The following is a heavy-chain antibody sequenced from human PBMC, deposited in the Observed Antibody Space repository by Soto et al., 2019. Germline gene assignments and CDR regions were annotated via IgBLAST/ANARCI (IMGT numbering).Heavy chain of an antibody. J-gene: IGHJ6*02. Sequence: ASVKVSCKASGDSVSNDYLHWVRQAPGQGFEWLGLISPFGGATAYAQRFEGRVTVTMDKSSTTFYLELSSLRSDDTAVYYCAKGRGGKTVANFGMDVWGQGVTGTVS. D-gene: IGHD3-16*01. CDR1: GDSVSNDY. CDR2: ISPFGGAT. CDR3: AKGRGGKTVANFGMDV. V-gene: IGHV1-46*01.